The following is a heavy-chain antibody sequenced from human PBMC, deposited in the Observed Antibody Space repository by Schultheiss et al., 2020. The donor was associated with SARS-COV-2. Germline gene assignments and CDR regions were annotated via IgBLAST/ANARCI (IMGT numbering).Heavy chain of an antibody. J-gene: IGHJ4*02. V-gene: IGHV3-48*03. CDR1: GFTFSSYE. CDR3: ARDAWKRVGYGSGSYYPDY. Sequence: GGSLRLSCAASGFTFSSYEMNWVRQAPGKGLEWVSYISSSGSTIYYADSVKGRFTISRDNSKNTLYLQMNSLRAEDTAVYYCARDAWKRVGYGSGSYYPDYWGQGTLVTVSS. D-gene: IGHD3-10*01. CDR2: ISSSGSTI.